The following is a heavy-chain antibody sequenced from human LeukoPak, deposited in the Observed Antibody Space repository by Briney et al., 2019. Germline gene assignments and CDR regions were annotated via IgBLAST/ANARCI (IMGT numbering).Heavy chain of an antibody. V-gene: IGHV3-23*01. CDR1: GFTFSSYA. CDR2: ISGSGGST. Sequence: GGSLRLSCAASGFTFSSYAMSWVRQAPGKGLEWVSAISGSGGSTYCADSVKGRFTISRDNSKNTLYLQMNSLRAEDTAVYYCAKDKNFWSGYSPFDYWGQGTLVTVSS. D-gene: IGHD3-3*01. J-gene: IGHJ4*02. CDR3: AKDKNFWSGYSPFDY.